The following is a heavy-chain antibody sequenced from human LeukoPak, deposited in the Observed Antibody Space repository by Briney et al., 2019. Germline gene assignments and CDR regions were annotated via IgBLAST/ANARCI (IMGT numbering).Heavy chain of an antibody. D-gene: IGHD6-6*01. CDR2: IYYSGST. Sequence: SETLSLTCTVSGGSISSHYWSWIRQPPGKGLEWIGYIYYSGSTNYNPSLKSRVTISVDTSKNQFSLKLSSVTAADTAVYYCARERDSSSCNAFDIWGQGTMVTISS. CDR3: ARERDSSSCNAFDI. V-gene: IGHV4-59*11. CDR1: GGSISSHY. J-gene: IGHJ3*02.